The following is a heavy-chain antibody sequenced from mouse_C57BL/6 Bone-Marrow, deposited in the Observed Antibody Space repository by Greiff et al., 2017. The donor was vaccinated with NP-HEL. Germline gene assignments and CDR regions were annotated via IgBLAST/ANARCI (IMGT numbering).Heavy chain of an antibody. CDR2: IHPSDSDT. Sequence: QVHVKQPGAELVKPGASVKVSCKASGYTFTSYWMHWVKQRPGQGLEWIGRIHPSDSDTNYNQKFKGKATLTVDKSSSTAYMQLSSLTSEDSAVYYCAIDGYDSAWFAYWGQGTLVTVSA. V-gene: IGHV1-74*01. J-gene: IGHJ3*01. CDR1: GYTFTSYW. CDR3: AIDGYDSAWFAY. D-gene: IGHD2-2*01.